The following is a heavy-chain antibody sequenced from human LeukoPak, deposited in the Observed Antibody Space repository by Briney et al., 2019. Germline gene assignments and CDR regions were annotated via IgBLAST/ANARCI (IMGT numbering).Heavy chain of an antibody. J-gene: IGHJ4*02. V-gene: IGHV4-39*07. CDR2: IYYSGST. Sequence: SETLSLTCTVSGGSISSSSYYWGWIRQPPGKELEWIGSIYYSGSTYYNPSLKSRVTISVDTSKNQFSLKLSSVTAADTAVYYCARDSTAASTYYYDSSGGTFDYWGQGTLVTVSS. CDR3: ARDSTAASTYYYDSSGGTFDY. CDR1: GGSISSSSYY. D-gene: IGHD3-22*01.